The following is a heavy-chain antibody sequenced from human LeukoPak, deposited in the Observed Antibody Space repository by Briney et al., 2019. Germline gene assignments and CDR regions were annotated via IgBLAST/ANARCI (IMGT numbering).Heavy chain of an antibody. D-gene: IGHD1-1*01. V-gene: IGHV1-8*03. J-gene: IGHJ6*03. CDR1: GHTFTNYD. Sequence: ASVKVSCKASGHTFTNYDINWVRQATGQGLEWMGWMNPNSGTTGYAQKFLGRVTITRNTSISTTYMELSSLRSEDTAVYYCARGRSPGTSMEYYYYMDVWGKGTTVTVSS. CDR2: MNPNSGTT. CDR3: ARGRSPGTSMEYYYYMDV.